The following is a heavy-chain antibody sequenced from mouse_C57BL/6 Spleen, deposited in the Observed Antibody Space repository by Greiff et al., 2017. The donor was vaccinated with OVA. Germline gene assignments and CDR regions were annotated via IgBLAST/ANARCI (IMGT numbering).Heavy chain of an antibody. CDR3: ARRHGYYGWFAY. D-gene: IGHD2-3*01. CDR1: GYTFTDYY. CDR2: IYPGSGNT. J-gene: IGHJ3*01. V-gene: IGHV1-76*01. Sequence: QVQLQQSGAELVRPGASVKLSCKASGYTFTDYYINWVKQRPGQGLEWIARIYPGSGNTYYNEKFKGKATLTAEKSSSTAYMQLSSLTSEDSAVYFCARRHGYYGWFAYWGQGTLVTVSA.